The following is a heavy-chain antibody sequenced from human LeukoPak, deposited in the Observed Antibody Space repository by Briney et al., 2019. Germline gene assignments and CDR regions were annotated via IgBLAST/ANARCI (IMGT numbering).Heavy chain of an antibody. D-gene: IGHD6-19*01. CDR2: ISYDGSNK. J-gene: IGHJ4*02. V-gene: IGHV3-30*03. Sequence: GGSLRLSCAASGFTFSSYGMHWVRQAPGKGLEWVALISYDGSNKYYADSVKGRFTISRDNAKNSLYLQMNSLRAEDTAVYYCARPLSSGWRFDYWGQGTLVTVSS. CDR1: GFTFSSYG. CDR3: ARPLSSGWRFDY.